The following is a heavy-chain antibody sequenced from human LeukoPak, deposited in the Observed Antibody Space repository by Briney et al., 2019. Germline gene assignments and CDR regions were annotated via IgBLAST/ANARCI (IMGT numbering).Heavy chain of an antibody. Sequence: ASVKVSCKAFGYTFTSNYMHWVRQAPGQGPEWMGVISPSGGSTTYAQKFQGRVTLTRDMSTSTDYLELSSLRSEDTAVYYCARDHHRRLYDSQARDTFDIWGQGAMVTVSS. J-gene: IGHJ3*02. V-gene: IGHV1-46*01. CDR2: ISPSGGST. CDR3: ARDHHRRLYDSQARDTFDI. CDR1: GYTFTSNY. D-gene: IGHD3-22*01.